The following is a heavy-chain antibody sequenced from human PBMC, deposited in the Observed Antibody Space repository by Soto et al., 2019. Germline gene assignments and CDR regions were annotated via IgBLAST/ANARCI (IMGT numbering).Heavy chain of an antibody. CDR2: IYHSGST. V-gene: IGHV4-59*01. D-gene: IGHD3-10*01. CDR3: ASGGQYAPSYF. Sequence: PSETLSLTCTASGGSISSYYWSWIRQPPGKGLEWIGYIYHSGSTNHNPSLKSRVTISVDTSKNQFSLKLNSLTAADTAVYYCASGGQYAPSYFWGQGTLVTVSS. J-gene: IGHJ4*02. CDR1: GGSISSYY.